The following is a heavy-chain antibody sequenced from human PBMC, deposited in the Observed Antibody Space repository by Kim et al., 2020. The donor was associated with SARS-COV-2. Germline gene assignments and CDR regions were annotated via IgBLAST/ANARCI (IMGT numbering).Heavy chain of an antibody. V-gene: IGHV3-15*01. J-gene: IGHJ4*02. Sequence: DGGTTDYAAPVKDRFSISRDDSKNTLYLQMNSLKTEDTAVYFCTTYSSGWFWGQGTLVTVSS. CDR3: TTYSSGWF. D-gene: IGHD6-19*01. CDR2: DGGTT.